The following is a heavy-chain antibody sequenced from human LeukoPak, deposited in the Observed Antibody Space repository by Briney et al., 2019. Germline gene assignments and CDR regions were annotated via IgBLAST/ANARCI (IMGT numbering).Heavy chain of an antibody. V-gene: IGHV3-23*01. D-gene: IGHD1/OR15-1a*01. CDR3: AKVSLEHGWYYFDY. J-gene: IGHJ4*02. CDR2: ISGSGGST. CDR1: GFTFSSYA. Sequence: GGSLRLSCAASGFTFSSYAMGWVRQAPGKGLEWVSAISGSGGSTYYADSVKGRFTISRDNSKNTLYLQMNSLRAEDTAVYYCAKVSLEHGWYYFDYWGQGTLVTVSS.